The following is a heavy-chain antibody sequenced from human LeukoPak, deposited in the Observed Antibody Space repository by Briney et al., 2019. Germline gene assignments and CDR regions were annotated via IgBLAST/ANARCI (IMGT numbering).Heavy chain of an antibody. CDR1: GGTFSSYA. V-gene: IGHV1-69*13. Sequence: EASVKVSCKASGGTFSSYAISWVRQAPGQGLEWMGGIIPIFGTANYAQKFQGRVTITADESTSTAYMELSSLRSEDTAVYYCYSNYEGYFDYWGQGTLVTVSS. CDR3: YSNYEGYFDY. J-gene: IGHJ4*02. CDR2: IIPIFGTA. D-gene: IGHD4-11*01.